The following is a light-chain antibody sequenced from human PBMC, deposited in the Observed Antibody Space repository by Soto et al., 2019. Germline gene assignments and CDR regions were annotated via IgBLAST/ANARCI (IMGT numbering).Light chain of an antibody. Sequence: QSALTQPPSASGSPGQSVTISCTGTSSDVGGSNFVSWYQQYPGKAPKLMIYEVSKRPSGVPDRFSGSKSGNTAPLTVSGLQAEDEADYYCSSYAGSNTVMFGGGTKLTVL. J-gene: IGLJ3*02. V-gene: IGLV2-8*01. CDR3: SSYAGSNTVM. CDR1: SSDVGGSNF. CDR2: EVS.